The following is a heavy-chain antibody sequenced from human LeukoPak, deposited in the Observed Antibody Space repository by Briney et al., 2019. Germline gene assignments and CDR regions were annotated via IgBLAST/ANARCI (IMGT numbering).Heavy chain of an antibody. V-gene: IGHV1-69*06. CDR1: GGTFSSYA. D-gene: IGHD3-22*01. CDR2: IIPIFGTA. J-gene: IGHJ4*02. CDR3: AGGQNYYDSSGYPHFDY. Sequence: SVKVSCKASGGTFSSYAISWVRQAPGQGREWMGGIIPIFGTANYAQKFQGRVTITADKSTSTAYMELSSLRSEDTAVYYCAGGQNYYDSSGYPHFDYWGQGTLVTVSS.